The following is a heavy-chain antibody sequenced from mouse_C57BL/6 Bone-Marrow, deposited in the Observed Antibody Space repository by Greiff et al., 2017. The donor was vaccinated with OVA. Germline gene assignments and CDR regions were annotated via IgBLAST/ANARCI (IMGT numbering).Heavy chain of an antibody. J-gene: IGHJ3*01. CDR2: ISSGGSYT. CDR1: GFTFSSYG. V-gene: IGHV5-6*01. Sequence: EVQRVESGGDLVKPGGSLKLSCAASGFTFSSYGMSWVRQTPDKRLEWVATISSGGSYTYYPDSVKGRFTISRDNAKNTLYLQMSSLKSEDTAMYYCARSTGFAYWGQGTLVTVSA. CDR3: ARSTGFAY.